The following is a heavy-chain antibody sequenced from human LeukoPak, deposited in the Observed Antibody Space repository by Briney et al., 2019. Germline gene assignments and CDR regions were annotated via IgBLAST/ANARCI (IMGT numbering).Heavy chain of an antibody. Sequence: GGSLRLSCAASGFTFGNYGINWVRQAPGKGLEWVSRIHWNGGRTGYADFVKGRFTISRDNAKNSLYLQMNSLRAEDKAIYYCARDRYSSTWTYFDYWGQGAQVTVSS. CDR3: ARDRYSSTWTYFDY. CDR1: GFTFGNYG. CDR2: IHWNGGRT. V-gene: IGHV3-20*04. J-gene: IGHJ4*02. D-gene: IGHD6-13*01.